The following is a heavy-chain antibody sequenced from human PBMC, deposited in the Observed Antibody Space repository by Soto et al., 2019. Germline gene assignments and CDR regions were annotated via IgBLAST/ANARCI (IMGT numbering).Heavy chain of an antibody. D-gene: IGHD3-10*01. V-gene: IGHV2-5*02. CDR2: IYWDDDK. J-gene: IGHJ3*02. CDR1: GFSLSTSGVG. CDR3: AHKLPLYGSGPHAFDI. Sequence: QITLKESGPTLVKPTQTLTLTCTFSGFSLSTSGVGVGWIRQPPGKALEWLALIYWDDDKRYSPSLKSRLTITKDTSKNQVVLTMTNMDPVDTATYYCAHKLPLYGSGPHAFDIWGQGTMVTVSS.